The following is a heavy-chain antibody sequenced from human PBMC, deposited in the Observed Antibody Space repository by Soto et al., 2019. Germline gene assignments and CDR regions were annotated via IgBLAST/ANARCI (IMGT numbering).Heavy chain of an antibody. J-gene: IGHJ6*02. CDR2: VYYSGST. V-gene: IGHV4-59*01. CDR3: ARDLGPYCGGDCYPLGMDV. CDR1: GASISSSY. D-gene: IGHD2-21*02. Sequence: SETLSLTCTVSGASISSSYWSWIRQSPGKGLEWIGYVYYSGSTKYNPSLKSRVTISVDTSKNQFSLKLSSVTAADTAVYYCARDLGPYCGGDCYPLGMDVWGQGTTVTVSS.